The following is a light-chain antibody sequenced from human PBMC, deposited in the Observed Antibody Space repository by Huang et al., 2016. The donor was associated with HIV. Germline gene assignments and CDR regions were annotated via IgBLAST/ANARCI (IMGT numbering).Light chain of an antibody. Sequence: DIQMTQSPSSLSASVGDRVTITCQASQDISNYLNWYQQKPGKAPKLLIYDASNLEKGVSSRFSGSGSGTDFTFTISSLQSEDIATYYCQHYDNLRTFGQGTKVEIK. CDR3: QHYDNLRT. CDR1: QDISNY. V-gene: IGKV1-33*01. J-gene: IGKJ1*01. CDR2: DAS.